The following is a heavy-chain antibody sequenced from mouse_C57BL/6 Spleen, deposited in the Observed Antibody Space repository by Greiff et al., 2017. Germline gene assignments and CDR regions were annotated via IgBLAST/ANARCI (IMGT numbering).Heavy chain of an antibody. CDR1: GYTFTSYW. D-gene: IGHD1-1*01. CDR3: AREFITTAVDY. Sequence: VQLKQPGAELVKPGASVKMSRKASGYTFTSYWITWVKQRPGQGLEWIGDIYPGSGSTNYNEKFKSKATLTVDTSPSTAYMQLSSLTSEDSAVYYCAREFITTAVDYWGQGTTLTVSS. V-gene: IGHV1-55*01. CDR2: IYPGSGST. J-gene: IGHJ2*01.